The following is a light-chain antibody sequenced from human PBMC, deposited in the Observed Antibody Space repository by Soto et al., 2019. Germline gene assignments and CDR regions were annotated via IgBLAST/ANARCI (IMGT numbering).Light chain of an antibody. V-gene: IGKV3-15*01. Sequence: MTQSPATLSVSPGERATLSCRASQSVSSNLAWFQQKPGQAPRLLIYGASARATGIPARFSGSGSGTEFTLTISSLQSEDFAVYYCQQYDNWPPWTFGQGTKVEIK. CDR3: QQYDNWPPWT. J-gene: IGKJ1*01. CDR2: GAS. CDR1: QSVSSN.